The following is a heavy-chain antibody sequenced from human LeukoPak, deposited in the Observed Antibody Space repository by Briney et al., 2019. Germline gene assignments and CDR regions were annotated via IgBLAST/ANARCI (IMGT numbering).Heavy chain of an antibody. CDR1: GYTFTSYD. J-gene: IGHJ4*02. CDR2: MNPNSGNT. D-gene: IGHD4-17*01. CDR3: ARGDDDYGDYEFDY. Sequence: ASVKVSCKAPGYTFTSYDINWVRQANGQGLEWMGWMNPNSGNTGYAQKFQGRVTITRNTSISTAYMELSSLRSEDTAVYYCARGDDDYGDYEFDYWGQGTLVTVSS. V-gene: IGHV1-8*03.